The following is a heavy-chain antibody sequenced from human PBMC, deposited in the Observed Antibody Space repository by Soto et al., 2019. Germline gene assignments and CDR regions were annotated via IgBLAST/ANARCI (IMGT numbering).Heavy chain of an antibody. V-gene: IGHV3-30-3*01. CDR3: ARDLPEIFWSGYFAYYYYYGMDV. CDR2: ISYDGSNK. CDR1: GFTFSSYA. D-gene: IGHD3-3*01. J-gene: IGHJ6*02. Sequence: GGSLRLSCAASGFTFSSYAMHWVRQAPGKGLEWVAVISYDGSNKYYADSVKGRFTISRDNSKNTLYLQMNSLRAEDTAVYYCARDLPEIFWSGYFAYYYYYGMDVWGQGTTVTVSS.